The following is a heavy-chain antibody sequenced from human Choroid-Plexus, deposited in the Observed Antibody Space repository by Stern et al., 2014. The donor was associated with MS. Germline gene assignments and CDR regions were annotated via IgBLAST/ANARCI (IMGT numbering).Heavy chain of an antibody. V-gene: IGHV3-30*18. D-gene: IGHD2/OR15-2a*01. J-gene: IGHJ5*02. CDR3: AKDRQYLTYFFDH. Sequence: VQLVESGGGVVQPGGPLRLSCVASGFTFGSCAMHWVRQAPGKGQESVAGVSYDGSNKYYADSVKGRFTISRDNSQNTLYMQMSSLRPEDTAVYYCAKDRQYLTYFFDHWGQGSLVTVSS. CDR1: GFTFGSCA. CDR2: VSYDGSNK.